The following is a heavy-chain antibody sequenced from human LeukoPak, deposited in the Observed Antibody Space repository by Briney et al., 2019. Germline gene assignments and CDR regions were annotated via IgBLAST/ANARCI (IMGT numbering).Heavy chain of an antibody. CDR2: IGASGEST. D-gene: IGHD5-24*01. CDR3: AKDIQLST. J-gene: IGHJ3*01. V-gene: IGHV3-23*01. Sequence: GGSLRLSCAASGFTFSNYGMHWVRQAPGKGLEWVSLIGASGESTYYADSVKGRFTISRDNSKNTLSLQMNSLRVEDTAMYFCAKDIQLSTWGLGTMVTVSS. CDR1: GFTFSNYG.